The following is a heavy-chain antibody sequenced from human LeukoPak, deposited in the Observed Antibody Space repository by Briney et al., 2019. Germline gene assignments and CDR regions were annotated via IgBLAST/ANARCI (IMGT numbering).Heavy chain of an antibody. J-gene: IGHJ4*02. CDR1: AFTFSSYA. CDR3: ARRDSSGWYCLDY. V-gene: IGHV3-23*01. CDR2: TSGSGGST. Sequence: PGGSLRLSCAASAFTFSSYAMNWVRQAPGEGLEWVSTTSGSGGSTYYADSVRGRFTISRDNSENTLYLQMNSLRAEDTAVYYCARRDSSGWYCLDYWGQGTLVTVSS. D-gene: IGHD6-19*01.